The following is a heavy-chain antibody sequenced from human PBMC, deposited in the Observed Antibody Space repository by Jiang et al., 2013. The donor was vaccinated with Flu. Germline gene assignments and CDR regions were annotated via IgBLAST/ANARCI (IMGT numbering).Heavy chain of an antibody. CDR1: GGSISSSSYY. D-gene: IGHD2-15*01. J-gene: IGHJ4*02. Sequence: GSGLVKPSETLSLTCTVSGGSISSSSYYWGWIRQPPGKGLEWIGSIYYSGSTYYNPSLKSRVTISVDTSKNQFSLKLSSVTAADTAVYYCARHLSVDYCSGGSCYSNFGYWGQGTL. CDR3: ARHLSVDYCSGGSCYSNFGY. V-gene: IGHV4-39*01. CDR2: IYYSGST.